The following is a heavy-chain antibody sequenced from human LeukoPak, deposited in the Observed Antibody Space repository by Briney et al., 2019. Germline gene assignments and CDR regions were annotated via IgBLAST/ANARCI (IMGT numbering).Heavy chain of an antibody. J-gene: IGHJ4*02. D-gene: IGHD3-16*02. Sequence: PGGSLRLSCAASGFTFSIYSMNWVRQAPGKGLEWLSSITSSSNYIYYADSVKGRFTISRDNLQNSLYLQMNSLRAEDTAVYYCARYLTAQVWGSYQDYWGQGTLVTVSS. V-gene: IGHV3-21*01. CDR1: GFTFSIYS. CDR3: ARYLTAQVWGSYQDY. CDR2: ITSSSNYI.